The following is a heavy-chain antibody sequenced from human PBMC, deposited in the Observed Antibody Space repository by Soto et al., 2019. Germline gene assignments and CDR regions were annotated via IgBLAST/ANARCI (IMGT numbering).Heavy chain of an antibody. V-gene: IGHV1-18*04. CDR3: ARVSSSIVVVPDYGMDV. CDR1: GYTFISHG. D-gene: IGHD2-15*01. Sequence: QVQLVQSGVEVKKPGASVKVSCKASGYTFISHGISWVRQAPGQGLEWMGWISGKNGNTNYAQKLQARVTLTTDTSTSTDYMELRSLRSDDTAVDYCARVSSSIVVVPDYGMDVWGQGSTVTVSS. CDR2: ISGKNGNT. J-gene: IGHJ6*02.